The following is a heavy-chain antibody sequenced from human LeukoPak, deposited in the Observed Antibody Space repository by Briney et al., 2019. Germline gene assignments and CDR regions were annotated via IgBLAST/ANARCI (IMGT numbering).Heavy chain of an antibody. CDR1: GSTISNSW. CDR3: ARRYSSSWSGFDP. V-gene: IGHV3-7*04. CDR2: IRQDGSEK. Sequence: PGGSLRLSCEGSGSTISNSWMSWVRQAPGKGLEWVANIRQDGSEKYYVDSVKGRFTISRDNAKNSLYLQMNSLRGEDTAVYYCARRYSSSWSGFDPWGQGTLVTVSS. D-gene: IGHD6-13*01. J-gene: IGHJ5*02.